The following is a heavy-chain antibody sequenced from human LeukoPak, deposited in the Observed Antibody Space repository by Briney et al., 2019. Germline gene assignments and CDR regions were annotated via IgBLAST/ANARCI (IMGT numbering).Heavy chain of an antibody. Sequence: PSETLSLTCTVSGGSISSYYWSWIRQPPGKGLEWIGYIYYSGSTNYNPSLKSRVTISVDTSKNQFSLKLSSVTAADTAVYYCARYPDFWSGKSAFDIWGQGTMVTVSS. CDR3: ARYPDFWSGKSAFDI. J-gene: IGHJ3*02. D-gene: IGHD3-3*01. CDR1: GGSISSYY. CDR2: IYYSGST. V-gene: IGHV4-59*12.